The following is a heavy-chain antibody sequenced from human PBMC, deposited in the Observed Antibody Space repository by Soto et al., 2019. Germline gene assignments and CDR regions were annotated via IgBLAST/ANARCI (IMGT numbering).Heavy chain of an antibody. V-gene: IGHV1-69*02. CDR2: FNPILTMS. D-gene: IGHD3-10*01. Sequence: QVQLVQSGADVKKPGSSVKVSCKASGDTFNFYTINWVRQAPGLGLEWMGRFNPILTMSNYVQKFEGRVRITADKSTSTAYMELSRLRAEDTAMYYCATSYGSGYRAFDFWGQGALVTVSS. CDR1: GDTFNFYT. CDR3: ATSYGSGYRAFDF. J-gene: IGHJ4*02.